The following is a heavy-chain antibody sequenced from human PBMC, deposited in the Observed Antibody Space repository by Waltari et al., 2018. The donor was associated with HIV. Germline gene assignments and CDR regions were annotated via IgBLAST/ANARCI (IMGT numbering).Heavy chain of an antibody. D-gene: IGHD1-26*01. CDR3: ARHHKEVVGAPWEWQY. J-gene: IGHJ4*02. V-gene: IGHV5-51*01. CDR1: GYTFSLYC. Sequence: EVQLVQSGAEVKRRGVSLKRSCQWSGYTFSLYCISWVRQMPGKGLEWMGSIKPGDYGSRTSPAVQGKVTITADKANSTVNLQWSSLKASDNATYVYARHHKEVVGAPWEWQYWGQGTLVTVSP. CDR2: IKPGDYGS.